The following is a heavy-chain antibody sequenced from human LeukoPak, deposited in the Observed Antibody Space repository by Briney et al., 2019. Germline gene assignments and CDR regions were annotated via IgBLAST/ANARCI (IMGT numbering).Heavy chain of an antibody. CDR2: ISYDGSNK. V-gene: IGHV3-30*18. CDR3: AKGYYDSSGYSAVEY. D-gene: IGHD3-22*01. CDR1: GFTFSSYG. Sequence: PGGSLRLSCAASGFTFSSYGMHWVRQAPGKGLEWVAVISYDGSNKYFADSVKGRFTISRDNSKNTLYLQMNSLRAEDTAVYYCAKGYYDSSGYSAVEYWGQGTLVTVSS. J-gene: IGHJ4*02.